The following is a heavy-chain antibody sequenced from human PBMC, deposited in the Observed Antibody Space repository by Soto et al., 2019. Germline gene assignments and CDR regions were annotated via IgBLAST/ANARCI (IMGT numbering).Heavy chain of an antibody. CDR1: GFTFSSYW. J-gene: IGHJ4*02. D-gene: IGHD3-10*01. Sequence: EVQLVESGGGLVQPGGSLRLSCAASGFTFSSYWMHWVRQAPGKGLVWVSRINSDGSSTSYADSVKGRFTISRDNAKNTLYLQLNSLRAEDTAVYYCARDSPSYYGSGVPRGYWGQGTLVTVSP. V-gene: IGHV3-74*01. CDR3: ARDSPSYYGSGVPRGY. CDR2: INSDGSST.